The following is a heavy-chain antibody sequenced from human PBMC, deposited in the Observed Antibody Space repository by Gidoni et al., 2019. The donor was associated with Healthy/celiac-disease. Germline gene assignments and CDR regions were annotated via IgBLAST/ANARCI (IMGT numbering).Heavy chain of an antibody. CDR2: IKSKTDGGTT. D-gene: IGHD1-26*01. CDR3: TTACGSYSRKCLDY. Sequence: EVQLVESGGGLVKPGGSLRLSCAASGFTFSNAWMSWVRQAPGKGLEWVGRIKSKTDGGTTDYAAPVKGRFTISRDDSKNTLYLQMNSLKTEDTAVYYCTTACGSYSRKCLDYWGQGTLVTVSS. J-gene: IGHJ4*02. V-gene: IGHV3-15*01. CDR1: GFTFSNAW.